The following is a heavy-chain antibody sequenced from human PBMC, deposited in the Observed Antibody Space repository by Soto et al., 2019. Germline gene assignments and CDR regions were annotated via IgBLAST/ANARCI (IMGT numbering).Heavy chain of an antibody. CDR3: VLWVRGVINY. V-gene: IGHV3-72*01. D-gene: IGHD3-10*01. Sequence: EVQLVESGRGLVQPGGSLRLSCATSGFTFSDHYLEWVRQAPGKGLEWVGRSRNRAQSYTTEYAASVKGRFTISRDDSKNSLYLQVNSLPTDDTAVYYCVLWVRGVINYWGQGTLVTVSS. J-gene: IGHJ4*02. CDR1: GFTFSDHY. CDR2: SRNRAQSYTT.